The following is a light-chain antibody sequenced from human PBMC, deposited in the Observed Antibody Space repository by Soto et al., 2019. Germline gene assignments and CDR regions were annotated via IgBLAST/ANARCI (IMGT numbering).Light chain of an antibody. CDR2: TAS. J-gene: IGKJ5*01. CDR1: QTINIY. Sequence: DIHMTQSPSSLAASVGDRVTITFRASQTINIYLNCYQQTPGKVPKLLIYTASTLQSGVPSRFSGSGSGTDFTLTISSLPPEDVATYCCQKYNRALTFGQGTSLEI. CDR3: QKYNRALT. V-gene: IGKV1-27*01.